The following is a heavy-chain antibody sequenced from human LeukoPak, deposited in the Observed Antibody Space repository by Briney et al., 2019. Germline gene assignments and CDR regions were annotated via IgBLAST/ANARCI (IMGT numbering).Heavy chain of an antibody. CDR2: IYTSGST. V-gene: IGHV4-4*07. CDR3: ASGIQGAGNNY. J-gene: IGHJ4*02. D-gene: IGHD6-19*01. CDR1: GGSISSYY. Sequence: SETLSLTCTVSGGSISSYYWSWIRQPAGKGLEWIGRIYTSGSTNYNPSLKSRVTVSLDTSKNHFSLKLNSVTAADTAVYFCASGIQGAGNNYWGQGTLVTVSS.